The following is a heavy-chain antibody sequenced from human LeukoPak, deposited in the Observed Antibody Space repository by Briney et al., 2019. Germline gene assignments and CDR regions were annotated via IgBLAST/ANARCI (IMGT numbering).Heavy chain of an antibody. D-gene: IGHD1-26*01. V-gene: IGHV3-23*01. CDR1: GFTFSSYG. CDR3: AREIAVKYSGSTNYHFDY. J-gene: IGHJ4*02. Sequence: GGTLRLSCAASGFTFSSYGMSWVRQAPGKGLEWVSAISGSGGSTYYADSVKGRFTISRDNSKNTLYLQMNRLRAEDTAVYYCAREIAVKYSGSTNYHFDYWGQGTLVTVSS. CDR2: ISGSGGST.